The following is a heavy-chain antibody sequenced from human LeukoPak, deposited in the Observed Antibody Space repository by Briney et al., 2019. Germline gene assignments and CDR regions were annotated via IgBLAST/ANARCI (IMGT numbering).Heavy chain of an antibody. V-gene: IGHV3-74*01. D-gene: IGHD6-13*01. J-gene: IGHJ4*02. CDR3: ARDVAAGTFDY. CDR2: IDNDGTNT. CDR1: EFTFSAHW. Sequence: PGGSLRLSCAASEFTFSAHWMHWVRQVPGKGLVYIACIDNDGTNTNYADSVKGRFTISRDNAKNSLYLQMNSLRAEDTAVYYCARDVAAGTFDYWGQGTLVTVSS.